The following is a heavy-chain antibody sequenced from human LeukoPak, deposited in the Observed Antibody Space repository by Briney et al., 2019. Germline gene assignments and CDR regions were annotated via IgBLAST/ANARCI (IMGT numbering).Heavy chain of an antibody. V-gene: IGHV3-30*04. Sequence: GGSLRLSCAASGFTFSNYAMHWVRQAPGKGLEWVAVISYDGTDKYYADLLRGRFTISRDNSKNTLFLQMDSLRVEDTAVYYCARVAIRMPGTPENWFDPWGQGTLVTVSS. CDR1: GFTFSNYA. CDR3: ARVAIRMPGTPENWFDP. J-gene: IGHJ5*02. CDR2: ISYDGTDK. D-gene: IGHD1-14*01.